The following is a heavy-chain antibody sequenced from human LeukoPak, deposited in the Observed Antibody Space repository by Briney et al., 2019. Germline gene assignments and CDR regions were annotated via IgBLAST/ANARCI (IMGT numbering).Heavy chain of an antibody. CDR3: AKDYGYYSSYYYGMDV. CDR1: GFTFSSSG. V-gene: IGHV3-30*18. D-gene: IGHD4-11*01. Sequence: GGSLRLSCAASGFTFSSSGTHWVRQAPGKGLEWVAVVSYDGRNKYYADSVKGRFTISRDNSKNTLYMQMNSLRAEDTAVYYCAKDYGYYSSYYYGMDVWGQGTTVTVSS. CDR2: VSYDGRNK. J-gene: IGHJ6*02.